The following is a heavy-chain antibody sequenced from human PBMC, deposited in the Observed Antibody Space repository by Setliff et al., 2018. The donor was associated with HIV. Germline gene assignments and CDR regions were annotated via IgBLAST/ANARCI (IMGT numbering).Heavy chain of an antibody. Sequence: KTSETLSLTCAVYGDSFSGYYWSWIRQAPGEGLEWIGEINHSRRTNYNPSLRSRVTMSVDTSKNQFSLNLRSVTAADTAVYYCARGFSGDYLFTGYMDVWGKVTTVTVSS. CDR2: INHSRRT. V-gene: IGHV4-34*01. CDR3: ARGFSGDYLFTGYMDV. D-gene: IGHD3-22*01. J-gene: IGHJ6*03. CDR1: GDSFSGYY.